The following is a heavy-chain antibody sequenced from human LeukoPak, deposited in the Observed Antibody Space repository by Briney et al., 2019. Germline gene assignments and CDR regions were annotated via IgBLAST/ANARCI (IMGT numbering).Heavy chain of an antibody. Sequence: SETLSLTCTVSGGSISSSSYYWGWIRQPPGKGLEWIGSIYYSGSTYYNPSLKSRVTISVDTSKNQFSLKLSSVTAADTAVYYCASLPLGPAVAFDPWGQGTLVTVSS. V-gene: IGHV4-39*07. CDR3: ASLPLGPAVAFDP. CDR2: IYYSGST. J-gene: IGHJ5*02. D-gene: IGHD2-2*01. CDR1: GGSISSSSYY.